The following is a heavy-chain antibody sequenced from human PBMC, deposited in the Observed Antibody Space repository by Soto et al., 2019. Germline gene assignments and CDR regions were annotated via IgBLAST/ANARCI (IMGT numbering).Heavy chain of an antibody. CDR1: GFTFSNAW. CDR3: TTDLFAFGGVRGY. Sequence: EVQLVESGGGLVKPGGSLRLSCAASGFTFSNAWMNWVRQAPGKGLEWVGRIKSKTDGGTTDYAAPVKGRFTISRDDSKNTLYLQMNSLKAEDTAVYYGTTDLFAFGGVRGYWGQGTLVTVSS. J-gene: IGHJ4*02. V-gene: IGHV3-15*07. D-gene: IGHD3-16*01. CDR2: IKSKTDGGTT.